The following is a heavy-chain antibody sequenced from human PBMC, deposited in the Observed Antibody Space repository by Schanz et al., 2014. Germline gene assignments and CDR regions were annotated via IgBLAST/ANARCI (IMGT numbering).Heavy chain of an antibody. Sequence: EVRLVESGGGLVQPGGSLRLSCEASGFDFNSYSMSWIRQAPGKGLEWVSDISSGSSYANYADSVKGRFTISRDNAKNSLYLQMNSLRAEDTAVYYCARDLPYCDGGKCYSDGFDIWGQGTLVTISS. J-gene: IGHJ3*02. CDR2: ISSGSSYA. V-gene: IGHV3-48*04. CDR3: ARDLPYCDGGKCYSDGFDI. D-gene: IGHD2-21*01. CDR1: GFDFNSYS.